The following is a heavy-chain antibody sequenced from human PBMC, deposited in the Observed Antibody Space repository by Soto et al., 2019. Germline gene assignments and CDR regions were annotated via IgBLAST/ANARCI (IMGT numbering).Heavy chain of an antibody. CDR1: GGSFSGYY. CDR2: INHSGST. Sequence: SETLSLTCAVYGGSFSGYYCIFIGQAPVKGREWIVEINHSGSTNYNPSLKSRVTISVDTSKNQFSLKLSSVTAADTAVYYCARGIRVLLWFGELLFDYWGQGTLVTVSS. D-gene: IGHD3-10*01. J-gene: IGHJ4*02. CDR3: ARGIRVLLWFGELLFDY. V-gene: IGHV4-34*01.